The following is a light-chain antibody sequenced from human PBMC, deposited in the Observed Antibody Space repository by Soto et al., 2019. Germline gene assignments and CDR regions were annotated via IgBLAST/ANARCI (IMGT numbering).Light chain of an antibody. CDR2: EVS. CDR1: SSDVGSYNS. V-gene: IGLV2-18*02. J-gene: IGLJ1*01. CDR3: SSYTTSYTSV. Sequence: QSALTQHPSVSGSPGQSVTISCAGTSSDVGSYNSVSWYQQLPGTVPKLMIYEVSYRPSGVPDRFSGSKSGNTASLTISGLQAEDEADYYCSSYTTSYTSVFGTGTKVTVL.